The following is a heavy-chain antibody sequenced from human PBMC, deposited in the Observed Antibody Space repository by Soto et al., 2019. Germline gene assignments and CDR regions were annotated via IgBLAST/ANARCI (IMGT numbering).Heavy chain of an antibody. J-gene: IGHJ6*02. D-gene: IGHD2-2*01. CDR1: GYSFTSYW. CDR3: AGASYCSSTSCHPYYYYGMDV. V-gene: IGHV5-51*01. CDR2: IYPGDSDT. Sequence: GESLKISCKGSGYSFTSYWIGWVRQMPGKGLEWMGIIYPGDSDTRYSPSFQGQVTISADKSISTAYLQWSSLKASDTAMYYCAGASYCSSTSCHPYYYYGMDVWGQGTTVTVS.